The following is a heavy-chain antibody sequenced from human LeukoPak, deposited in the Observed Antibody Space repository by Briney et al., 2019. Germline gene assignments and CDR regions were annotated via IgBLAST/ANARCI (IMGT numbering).Heavy chain of an antibody. Sequence: GGSLRLSCAASGFTFSSYGMHWVRQAPGKGLEWVSYIRSSSSTIYYADSVKGRFTISRDNAKNSLYLQMNSLRAEDTAVYYCARGPGYSSGWWNSGVLEEQGYWGQGTLVTVSS. CDR3: ARGPGYSSGWWNSGVLEEQGY. CDR2: IRSSSSTI. V-gene: IGHV3-48*01. J-gene: IGHJ4*02. D-gene: IGHD6-19*01. CDR1: GFTFSSYG.